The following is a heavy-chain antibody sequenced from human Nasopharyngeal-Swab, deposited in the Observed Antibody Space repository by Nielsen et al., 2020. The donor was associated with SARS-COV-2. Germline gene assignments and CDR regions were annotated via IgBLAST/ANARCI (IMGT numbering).Heavy chain of an antibody. CDR1: GFTFSSYS. CDR3: ASPRGYCDSSRAFDY. V-gene: IGHV3-21*01. J-gene: IGHJ4*02. CDR2: ISSSSSYI. Sequence: GESLKISCAASGFTFSSYSMNWVRQAPGKGLEWVSSISSSSSYIYYADSVKGRFTISRDNAKNSLYLQMNSLRAEDTAVYYCASPRGYCDSSRAFDYWGQGTLVTVSS. D-gene: IGHD3-22*01.